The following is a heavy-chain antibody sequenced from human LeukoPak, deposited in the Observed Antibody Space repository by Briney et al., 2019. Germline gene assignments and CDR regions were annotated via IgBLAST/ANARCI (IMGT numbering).Heavy chain of an antibody. CDR3: TGGALDY. Sequence: QTGGSLRLSCAASGFTFSDYWMSWVRQAPGQGLEWVAKINQDGREQHFVDSVMGRFTISRDNAKNSLFLQMDSLRAEDTAVYYCTGGALDYWGQGALVTVSS. CDR2: INQDGREQ. J-gene: IGHJ4*02. CDR1: GFTFSDYW. V-gene: IGHV3-7*04.